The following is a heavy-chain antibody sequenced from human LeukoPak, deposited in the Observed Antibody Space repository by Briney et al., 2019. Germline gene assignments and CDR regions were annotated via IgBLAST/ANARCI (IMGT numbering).Heavy chain of an antibody. J-gene: IGHJ4*02. CDR3: ARRKYSGSYHFDY. V-gene: IGHV4-38-2*02. Sequence: ASETLSLTCTVSGYSISSGYYWGWIRQPPGKGLGWIGSIYHSGSTNYNPSLKSRVTISVDTSKNQFSLKLSSVTAADTAVYYCARRKYSGSYHFDYWGQGTLVTVSS. D-gene: IGHD1-26*01. CDR2: IYHSGST. CDR1: GYSISSGYY.